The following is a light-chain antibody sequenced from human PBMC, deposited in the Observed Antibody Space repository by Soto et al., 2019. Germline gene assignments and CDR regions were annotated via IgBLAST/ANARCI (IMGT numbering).Light chain of an antibody. CDR3: SSYTSTSTWV. J-gene: IGLJ3*02. Sequence: QSALTQPASVSGSPGQSITISCTGTNSDIGGFNYVSWYQQHPGKAPKLMIFEVVNRPSGVSNRFSGSKSGNTASVSISGLQTEDEADYYCSSYTSTSTWVFGGGTKLTVL. CDR2: EVV. CDR1: NSDIGGFNY. V-gene: IGLV2-14*01.